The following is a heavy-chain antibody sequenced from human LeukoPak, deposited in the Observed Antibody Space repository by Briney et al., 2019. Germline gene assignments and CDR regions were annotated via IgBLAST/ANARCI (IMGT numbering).Heavy chain of an antibody. CDR2: VYSSGNT. V-gene: IGHV4-4*09. J-gene: IGHJ4*02. CDR1: GGSISSYY. Sequence: SETLSLTCTVSGGSISSYYWSWIRQPPGKGLEWIGYVYSSGNTNYNPSLKSRVTISVDTSMNQFSLNLSSVTAADTAVYYCARDRALDYWGQGTLVTVSS. D-gene: IGHD3-10*01. CDR3: ARDRALDY.